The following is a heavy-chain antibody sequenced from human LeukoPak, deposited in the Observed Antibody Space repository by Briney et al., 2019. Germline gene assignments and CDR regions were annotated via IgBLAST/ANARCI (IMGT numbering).Heavy chain of an antibody. CDR2: INPSGGST. CDR3: ASQGGHDILTGAGGY. J-gene: IGHJ4*02. CDR1: GYTFTSYY. Sequence: ASVKVSCKASGYTFTSYYMHWVRQAPGQGLEWMGIINPSGGSTSYAQKFQGRVTMTRDTSTSTVYMELSSLRSEDTAVYYCASQGGHDILTGAGGYWGQGTLVTVSS. V-gene: IGHV1-46*01. D-gene: IGHD3-9*01.